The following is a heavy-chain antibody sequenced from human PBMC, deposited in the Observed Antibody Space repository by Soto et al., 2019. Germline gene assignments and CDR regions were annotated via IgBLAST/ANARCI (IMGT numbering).Heavy chain of an antibody. D-gene: IGHD2-2*01. J-gene: IGHJ3*02. CDR2: ISTTSTYT. CDR3: ARDDGLSSTNVKAFDI. Sequence: GSLRLSCAASGFTFSRYYMNWVRQAPGKGLEWVSSISTTSTYTHYADSLKGRFTISRDNAKKLLYLQMDSLRAEDTAVYYCARDDGLSSTNVKAFDIWGQGTKVTVSS. V-gene: IGHV3-21*01. CDR1: GFTFSRYY.